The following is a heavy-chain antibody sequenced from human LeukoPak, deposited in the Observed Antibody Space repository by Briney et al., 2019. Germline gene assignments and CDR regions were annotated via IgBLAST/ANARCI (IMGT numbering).Heavy chain of an antibody. D-gene: IGHD2-2*01. CDR1: GGSISSYY. Sequence: PSETLSLTCTASGGSISSYYWSWIRQPPGKGLEWIGYIYYGGSTNYNPSLKSRVTISVDTSKNQFSLKLSSVTAADTAVYYCASGPAAFDAFDIWGQGTMVTVSS. CDR3: ASGPAAFDAFDI. CDR2: IYYGGST. J-gene: IGHJ3*02. V-gene: IGHV4-59*01.